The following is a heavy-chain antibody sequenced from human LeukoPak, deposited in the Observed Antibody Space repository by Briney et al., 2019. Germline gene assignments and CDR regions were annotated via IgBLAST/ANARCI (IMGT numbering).Heavy chain of an antibody. V-gene: IGHV3-33*01. Sequence: PGGSLRLSCVASGFTFSSYGMHWVRQAPGKGPEWVAVIWFDGSNKYYADSVKGRFTISRDNSKNTLYLDMNSLRAEDTAVYYCASAAGPFDNWGQGTLVTVSS. CDR2: IWFDGSNK. CDR1: GFTFSSYG. D-gene: IGHD6-13*01. CDR3: ASAAGPFDN. J-gene: IGHJ4*02.